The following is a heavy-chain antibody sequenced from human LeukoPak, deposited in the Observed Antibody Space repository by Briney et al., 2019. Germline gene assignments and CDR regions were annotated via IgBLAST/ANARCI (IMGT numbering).Heavy chain of an antibody. CDR2: INHSGST. V-gene: IGHV4-4*02. Sequence: GSLRLSCEVSGFIFSSYWMSWVRQPPGKGLEWIGEINHSGSTNYNPSLKSRVTISVDTSRNQFSLKLSSVTAADTAVYYCARGYPRGSGSYYNGPNYFDYWGQGTLVTVSS. CDR3: ARGYPRGSGSYYNGPNYFDY. CDR1: GFIFSSYW. D-gene: IGHD3-10*01. J-gene: IGHJ4*02.